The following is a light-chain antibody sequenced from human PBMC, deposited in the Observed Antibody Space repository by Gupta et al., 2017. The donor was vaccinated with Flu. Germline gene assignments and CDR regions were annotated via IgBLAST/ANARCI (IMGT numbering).Light chain of an antibody. J-gene: IGLJ3*02. V-gene: IGLV10-54*04. CDR2: INN. CDR3: SAWYSSRSTRV. Sequence: AALPQPPSVSTDLGQTATLTCSGNSNNVGNQGVAWPPQHQGHPTKLLPYINNNPPSGISERFSASGSRNTASLTITGLQPEDEDDYYCSAWYSSRSTRVFGGGTKLTIL. CDR1: SNNVGNQG.